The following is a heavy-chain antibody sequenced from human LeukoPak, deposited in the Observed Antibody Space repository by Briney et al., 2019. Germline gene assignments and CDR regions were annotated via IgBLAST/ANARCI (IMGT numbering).Heavy chain of an antibody. D-gene: IGHD6-13*01. Sequence: GGSLRLSCAASGFTFSGYWMSWVRQAPGKGLEWVANIKQGGSEKYYVDSVKGRFTISRDNAKNSLFLQMNSLRAEDTAVYYCARDWQWQQLDGDAFDIWGRGTMVTVSS. CDR1: GFTFSGYW. CDR3: ARDWQWQQLDGDAFDI. V-gene: IGHV3-7*04. CDR2: IKQGGSEK. J-gene: IGHJ3*02.